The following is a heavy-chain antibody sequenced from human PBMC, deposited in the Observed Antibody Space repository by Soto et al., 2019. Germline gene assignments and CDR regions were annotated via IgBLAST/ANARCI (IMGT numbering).Heavy chain of an antibody. CDR3: ARARYYYGSGSRAFDI. V-gene: IGHV4-34*01. J-gene: IGHJ3*02. CDR2: INHSGST. D-gene: IGHD3-10*01. CDR1: GGSFSGYY. Sequence: QVQLQQWGAGLLKPSETLSLTCAVYGGSFSGYYWSWIRQPPGKGLEWIGEINHSGSTNYNPSLKSRVTISVDTSKNQFSLKLSSVTAADTAVYYCARARYYYGSGSRAFDIWGQGTMVTVSS.